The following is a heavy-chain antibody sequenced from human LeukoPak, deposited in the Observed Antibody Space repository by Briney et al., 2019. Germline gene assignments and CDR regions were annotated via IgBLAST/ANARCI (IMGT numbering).Heavy chain of an antibody. CDR2: TRNKANSYST. D-gene: IGHD1-26*01. CDR1: GFTLSDYF. J-gene: IGHJ3*02. Sequence: GGSLRLSCAAPGFTLSDYFMDWVRQAPGKGLEWVGRTRNKANSYSTEYAASVKGRFIISRDESKNSLYLQMNSLKTEDTAVYYCARGYDGSANDAFHIWGQGTMVTVSS. V-gene: IGHV3-72*01. CDR3: ARGYDGSANDAFHI.